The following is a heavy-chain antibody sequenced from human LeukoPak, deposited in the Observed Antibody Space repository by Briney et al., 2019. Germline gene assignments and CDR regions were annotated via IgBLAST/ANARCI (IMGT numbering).Heavy chain of an antibody. D-gene: IGHD1-26*01. V-gene: IGHV4-4*07. J-gene: IGHJ4*02. Sequence: PSETLSLTCDVSGDLFRSYWWGWVRQPAGKGLEWIGRIYATGSTQFNPSLKSRLTMSMDTSTNQFSLKLTSVTAADTAVYFCARQGYTASYYFLDFWSQGTLVTVSS. CDR1: GDLFRSYW. CDR2: IYATGST. CDR3: ARQGYTASYYFLDF.